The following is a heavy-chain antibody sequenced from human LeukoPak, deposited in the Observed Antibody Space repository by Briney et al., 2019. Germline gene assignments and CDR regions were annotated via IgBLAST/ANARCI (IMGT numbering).Heavy chain of an antibody. CDR3: TRDGIAAAARNWFDP. CDR2: IIPVLDVS. Sequence: SVKVSCKASGGTFSNYVITWVRQPPGQGLEWMGRIIPVLDVSNFAQKFQGRVTITADRSTNTAHMELSRLESGDTAVYYCTRDGIAAAARNWFDPWGQGTLVTVSS. J-gene: IGHJ5*02. V-gene: IGHV1-69*04. D-gene: IGHD6-13*01. CDR1: GGTFSNYV.